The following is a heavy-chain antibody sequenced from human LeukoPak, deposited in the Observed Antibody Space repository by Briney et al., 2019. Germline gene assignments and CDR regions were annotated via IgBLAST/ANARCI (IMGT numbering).Heavy chain of an antibody. CDR1: GGSISSYY. CDR3: ARSGGIAGADYYDY. J-gene: IGHJ4*02. V-gene: IGHV4-59*01. D-gene: IGHD6-13*01. CDR2: IYYSGST. Sequence: SETLSLTCTVSGGSISSYYWSWIRHPPGKGLERIGYIYYSGSTNYNPSLKSRVTISVDTSKNQFSLKLSSVTAADTAVYYCARSGGIAGADYYDYYGQGTLVTVSS.